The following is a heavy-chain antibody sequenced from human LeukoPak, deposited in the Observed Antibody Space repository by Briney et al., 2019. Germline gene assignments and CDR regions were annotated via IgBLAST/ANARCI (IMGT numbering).Heavy chain of an antibody. D-gene: IGHD2-2*01. V-gene: IGHV3-33*01. CDR2: IWYDGSNK. J-gene: IGHJ3*02. CDR1: GFTFSSYG. CDR3: ASTHCSSTSCYVWEAAFDI. Sequence: GGSLRLSCAASGFTFSSYGMHWVRQAPGKGLEWVAVIWYDGSNKYYADSVKGRFTISRDNSKNTLYLQMNSLRAEDTAVYYCASTHCSSTSCYVWEAAFDIWGQGTMVTVSS.